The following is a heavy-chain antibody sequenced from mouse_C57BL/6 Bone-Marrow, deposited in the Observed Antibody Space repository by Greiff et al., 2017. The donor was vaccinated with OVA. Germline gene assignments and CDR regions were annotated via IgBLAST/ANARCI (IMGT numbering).Heavy chain of an antibody. CDR2: IDPENGDT. CDR1: GFNIKDDY. Sequence: EVQVVESGAELVRPGASVKLSCTASGFNIKDDYMHWVKQRPEQGLEWIGWIDPENGDTEYASKFQGKATITADTSSNTAYLQLSSLTSEDTAVYYCTHYGNYVSVLDWGQGTTLTVSS. J-gene: IGHJ2*01. CDR3: THYGNYVSVLD. V-gene: IGHV14-4*01. D-gene: IGHD2-1*01.